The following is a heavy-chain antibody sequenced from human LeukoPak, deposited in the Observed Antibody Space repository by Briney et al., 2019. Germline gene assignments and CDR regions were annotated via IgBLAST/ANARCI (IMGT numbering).Heavy chain of an antibody. CDR2: ISASGDST. V-gene: IGHV3-23*01. Sequence: GGSLRLSCTASGFTLRTYAMSWVRQAPGKGQEWVSVISASGDSTFYADSVKGRFTISRDNAKNSVYLQMNSLRAEDTAVYYCVSEGDGDKFRNAYDIWGPGTMVTVSS. CDR3: VSEGDGDKFRNAYDI. J-gene: IGHJ3*02. CDR1: GFTLRTYA. D-gene: IGHD5-24*01.